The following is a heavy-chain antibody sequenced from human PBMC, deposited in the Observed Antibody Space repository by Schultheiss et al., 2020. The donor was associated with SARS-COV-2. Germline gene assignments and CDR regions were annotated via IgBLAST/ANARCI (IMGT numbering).Heavy chain of an antibody. V-gene: IGHV4-34*01. J-gene: IGHJ4*02. Sequence: SETLSLTCAVYGGSFSGYYWSWIRQPPGKGLEWIGEINHSGSTNYNPSLKSRVTMSVDTSKNQFSLKLSSVTAADTAVYYCAREGVKGIAARLGPRGTYYFDYWGQGTLVTVSS. CDR1: GGSFSGYY. CDR3: AREGVKGIAARLGPRGTYYFDY. CDR2: INHSGST. D-gene: IGHD6-6*01.